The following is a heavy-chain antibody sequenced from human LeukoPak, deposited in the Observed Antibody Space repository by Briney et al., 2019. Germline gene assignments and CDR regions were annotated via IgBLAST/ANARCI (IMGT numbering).Heavy chain of an antibody. CDR1: GYTFTGYY. V-gene: IGHV1-2*02. CDR3: ARDTAMVTGNWFDP. D-gene: IGHD5-18*01. Sequence: ASVKVSCKASGYTFTGYYMHWVRQAPGQGLEWMGWVNPNSGGTNYAQKFQGRVTMTRDTSISTAYMELSRLRSDDTAVYYCARDTAMVTGNWFDPWGQGTLVTVSS. J-gene: IGHJ5*02. CDR2: VNPNSGGT.